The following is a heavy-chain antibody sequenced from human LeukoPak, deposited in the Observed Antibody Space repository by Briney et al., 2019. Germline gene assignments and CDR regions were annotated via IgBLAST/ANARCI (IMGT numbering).Heavy chain of an antibody. CDR1: GFTFSSYA. Sequence: GGSLRLSCAASGFTFSSYAMSWVRQAPGKGLEWVSAISGSGSSTYYADSVKGRFTISRDNSKNTLYLQMNSLRAEDTAVYYCAKDFYPIYSYATLNDYWGQGTLVTVSS. D-gene: IGHD5-18*01. CDR2: ISGSGSST. CDR3: AKDFYPIYSYATLNDY. V-gene: IGHV3-23*01. J-gene: IGHJ4*02.